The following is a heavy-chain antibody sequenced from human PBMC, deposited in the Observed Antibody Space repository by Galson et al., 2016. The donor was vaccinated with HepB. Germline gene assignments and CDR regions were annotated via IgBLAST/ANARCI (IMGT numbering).Heavy chain of an antibody. J-gene: IGHJ3*02. V-gene: IGHV3-21*01. CDR3: ARTPGYSGTWYDAFDI. Sequence: MNWVRQSPGKGLEWVSSISGGSSYKYYADSVKGRFTISRDNSKNSLYLQMNSLRAEDTAIYFCARTPGYSGTWYDAFDIWGPGTIVTVSS. D-gene: IGHD6-13*01. CDR2: ISGGSSYK.